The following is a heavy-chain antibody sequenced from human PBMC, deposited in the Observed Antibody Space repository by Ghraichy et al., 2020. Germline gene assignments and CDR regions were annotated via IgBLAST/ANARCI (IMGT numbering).Heavy chain of an antibody. CDR2: ISGSGGST. V-gene: IGHV3-23*01. J-gene: IGHJ4*02. D-gene: IGHD3-22*01. CDR3: AKDPGGSGYYSSNYFDY. CDR1: GFTLSSYA. Sequence: GGSLRLSCAASGFTLSSYAMSWVRQAPGKGLEWVSAISGSGGSTYYADSVKGRFTFSRDNSKNTLYLQMNSLRAEDTAVYYCAKDPGGSGYYSSNYFDYWGQGTLVTVSS.